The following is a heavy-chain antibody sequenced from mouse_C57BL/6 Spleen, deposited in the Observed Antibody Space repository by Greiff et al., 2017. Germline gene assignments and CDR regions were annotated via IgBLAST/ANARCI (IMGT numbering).Heavy chain of an antibody. D-gene: IGHD1-1*01. V-gene: IGHV1-50*01. CDR3: ARSLHYYGSSYVDY. CDR1: GYTFTSYW. CDR2: INPSDSYT. J-gene: IGHJ2*01. Sequence: QVQLQQSGAELVKPGASVKLSCKASGYTFTSYWMQWVKQRPGQGLAWIGEINPSDSYTNYNQKFKGKATLTVDTSSTTAYMQLSSLTSEASAVYYCARSLHYYGSSYVDYWGQGTTLTVSS.